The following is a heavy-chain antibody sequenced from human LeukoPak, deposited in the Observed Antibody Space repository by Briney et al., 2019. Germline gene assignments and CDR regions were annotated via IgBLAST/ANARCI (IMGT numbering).Heavy chain of an antibody. CDR2: ISWNSGGI. D-gene: IGHD4-17*01. Sequence: GGSLRLSCAASGFTFDDYAMHWVRQAPGKGLEWVSGISWNSGGIVYADSVKGRFTISRDNAKNSLYLQMNSLRVEDTALYYCAKDRYGDYLESLDYWGQGTLVTVSS. CDR3: AKDRYGDYLESLDY. V-gene: IGHV3-9*01. CDR1: GFTFDDYA. J-gene: IGHJ4*02.